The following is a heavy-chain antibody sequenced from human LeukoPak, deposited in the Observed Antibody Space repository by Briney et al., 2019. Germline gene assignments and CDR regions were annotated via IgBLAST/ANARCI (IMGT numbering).Heavy chain of an antibody. CDR2: ITSGSGSTI. J-gene: IGHJ3*02. CDR1: GFTFSSYE. D-gene: IGHD1-1*01. V-gene: IGHV3-48*03. Sequence: GGSLRLSCAASGFTFSSYEMNWVRQAPGKGLEWVSYITSGSGSTIYYADSVKGRFTISRDNAKNPLYLQMNSLRAEDTAVYYCARDLLERPRSAFDIWGQGTMVTVSS. CDR3: ARDLLERPRSAFDI.